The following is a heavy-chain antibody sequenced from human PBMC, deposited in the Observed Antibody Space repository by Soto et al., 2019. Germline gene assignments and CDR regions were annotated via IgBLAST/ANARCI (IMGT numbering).Heavy chain of an antibody. CDR2: INPNSGGT. CDR1: GYTFTGYY. Sequence: ASVKVSCKASGYTFTGYYMHWVRQAPGQGLEWMGWINPNSGGTNYAQKFQGWVTMTRDTSISTAYMELSRLRSDDTAVYYCARDRGESSSSFFDYWGQGTLVTVSS. D-gene: IGHD6-6*01. V-gene: IGHV1-2*04. CDR3: ARDRGESSSSFFDY. J-gene: IGHJ4*02.